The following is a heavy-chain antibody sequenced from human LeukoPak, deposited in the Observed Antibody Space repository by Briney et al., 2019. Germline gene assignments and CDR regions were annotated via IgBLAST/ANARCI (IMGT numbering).Heavy chain of an antibody. V-gene: IGHV1-18*04. CDR2: IRSYNGNT. J-gene: IGHJ3*02. D-gene: IGHD3-22*01. Sequence: GESLNIYCTGSGYSFTSYWISWVRPAPGQGLEWMGWIRSYNGNTNYTQMLQGRVTMTTDTATSTAYMELRSLRSDDTAVYLCARDPEYYDSSGLHAFYIWGRGTMVTVSS. CDR1: GYSFTSYW. CDR3: ARDPEYYDSSGLHAFYI.